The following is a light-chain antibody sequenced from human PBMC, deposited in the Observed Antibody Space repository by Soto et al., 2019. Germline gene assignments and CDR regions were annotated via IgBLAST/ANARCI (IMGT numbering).Light chain of an antibody. CDR2: YDS. V-gene: IGLV3-21*04. CDR1: NIGSKS. J-gene: IGLJ2*01. Sequence: SYELTQPPSVSVAPGKTARITCGGNNIGSKSVHWYQQKPGQAPVLVIYYDSDRPSGIPERFSGSNSGNTATLTISRVEAGDEADYYCQVWDSSSDNVVFGGGTQVTVL. CDR3: QVWDSSSDNVV.